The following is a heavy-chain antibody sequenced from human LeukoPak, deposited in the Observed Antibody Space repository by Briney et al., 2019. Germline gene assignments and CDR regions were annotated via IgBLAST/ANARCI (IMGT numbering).Heavy chain of an antibody. V-gene: IGHV4-59*08. J-gene: IGHJ4*02. CDR1: GGSINTYY. CDR3: ARHNKTPTYYYGSGSYFDS. D-gene: IGHD3-10*01. CDR2: IHYRGSP. Sequence: PSETLSLTCTVPGGSINTYYWSWIRQPPGKGLEWIGNIHYRGSPNYNPSLKSRVTISVDTSNNQFSLKLRSVTAADTALYYCARHNKTPTYYYGSGSYFDSWGQGTLVTVSS.